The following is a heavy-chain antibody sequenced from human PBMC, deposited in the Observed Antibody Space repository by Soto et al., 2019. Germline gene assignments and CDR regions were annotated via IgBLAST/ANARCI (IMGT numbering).Heavy chain of an antibody. Sequence: PGGSLRLSCAASGFTFSSYRMHWVRQAPGKGLVWVSRINSDGSSTSYADSVKGRFTISRDNAENTPYLQMNSLRAEDTAVYYCARDLSITIFGVVGYDYYGMDVWGQGTTVTVSS. V-gene: IGHV3-74*01. CDR2: INSDGSST. CDR3: ARDLSITIFGVVGYDYYGMDV. CDR1: GFTFSSYR. D-gene: IGHD3-3*01. J-gene: IGHJ6*02.